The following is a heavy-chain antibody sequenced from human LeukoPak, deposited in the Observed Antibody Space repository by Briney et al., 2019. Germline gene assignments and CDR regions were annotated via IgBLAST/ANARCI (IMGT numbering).Heavy chain of an antibody. V-gene: IGHV3-23*01. Sequence: PGGSLRLSCAASGFTFSSYAMSWVRQAPGKGLEWVSAISGSGGSTYYADSVKARFTISRDNSKNTLYLQMNSLRAEDTAVYYCAKGASYYYDSSGYFDYWGQGTLVTVSS. J-gene: IGHJ4*02. D-gene: IGHD3-22*01. CDR1: GFTFSSYA. CDR3: AKGASYYYDSSGYFDY. CDR2: ISGSGGST.